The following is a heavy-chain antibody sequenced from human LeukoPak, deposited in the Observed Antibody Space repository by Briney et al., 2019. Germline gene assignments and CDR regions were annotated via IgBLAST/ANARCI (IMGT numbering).Heavy chain of an antibody. V-gene: IGHV1-8*01. Sequence: ASVKVSCKASGYTFTSYDINWVRQATGQGLEWMGWMNPNSGNIGYAQKFQGRVTMTRNTSISTAYMELSSLRSEYTAVYYCARGLRFRGHFVYWGQGTLVTVSS. J-gene: IGHJ4*02. CDR1: GYTFTSYD. D-gene: IGHD3-10*01. CDR3: ARGLRFRGHFVY. CDR2: MNPNSGNI.